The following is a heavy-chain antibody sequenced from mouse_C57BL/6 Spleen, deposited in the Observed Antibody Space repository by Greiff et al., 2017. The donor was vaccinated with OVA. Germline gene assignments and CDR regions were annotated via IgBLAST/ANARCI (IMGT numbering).Heavy chain of an antibody. CDR1: GYTFTSYW. CDR2: IHPNSGST. D-gene: IGHD2-4*01. Sequence: QVQLQQPGAELVKPGASVKLSCKASGYTFTSYWMHWVKQRPGQGLEWIGMIHPNSGSTNYNETFKSKATLTVDKSSSTAYMQLSSLTSEDSAVYYCARSDYDPAWFAYWGQGTLVTVSA. CDR3: ARSDYDPAWFAY. V-gene: IGHV1-64*01. J-gene: IGHJ3*01.